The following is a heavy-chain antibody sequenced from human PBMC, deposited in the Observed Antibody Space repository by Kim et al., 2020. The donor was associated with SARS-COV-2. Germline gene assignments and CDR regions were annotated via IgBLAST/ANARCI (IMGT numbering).Heavy chain of an antibody. J-gene: IGHJ4*02. CDR2: FDPEDGET. CDR3: ATAWGGDRYYYDSSGYYYFDY. D-gene: IGHD3-22*01. Sequence: ASVKVSCKVSGYTLTELSMHWVRQAPGKGLEWMGGFDPEDGETIYAQKFQGRVTMTEDTSTDTAYMELSSLRSEDTAVYYCATAWGGDRYYYDSSGYYYFDYWGQGTLVTVSS. V-gene: IGHV1-24*01. CDR1: GYTLTELS.